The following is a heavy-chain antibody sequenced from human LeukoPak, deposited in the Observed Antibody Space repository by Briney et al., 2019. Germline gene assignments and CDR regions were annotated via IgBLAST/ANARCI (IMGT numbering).Heavy chain of an antibody. CDR2: ISGSGGST. V-gene: IGHV3-23*01. J-gene: IGHJ6*03. CDR3: ARGVVVPAAITGYYYYYYMDV. CDR1: GFTFSSYA. D-gene: IGHD2-2*01. Sequence: GGSLRLSCAASGFTFSSYAMSWVRQAPGKGLEWVSAISGSGGSTYYADSVKGRFTISRDNSKNTLYLQMNSLRAEDTAVYYCARGVVVPAAITGYYYYYYMDVWGKGTTVTVSS.